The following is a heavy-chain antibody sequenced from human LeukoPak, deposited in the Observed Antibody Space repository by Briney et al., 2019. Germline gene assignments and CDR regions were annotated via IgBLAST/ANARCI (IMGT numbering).Heavy chain of an antibody. D-gene: IGHD4-17*01. CDR2: IYTSGST. Sequence: SETLSLTCTVSGGSISSGSYYWSWIRQPAGKGLESIGRIYTSGSTNYNPSLKSRVTISVDTSKNQFSLKLSSVTAADTAVYYCARGKAVTTLYFDYWGQGTLVTVSS. CDR3: ARGKAVTTLYFDY. V-gene: IGHV4-61*02. CDR1: GGSISSGSYY. J-gene: IGHJ4*02.